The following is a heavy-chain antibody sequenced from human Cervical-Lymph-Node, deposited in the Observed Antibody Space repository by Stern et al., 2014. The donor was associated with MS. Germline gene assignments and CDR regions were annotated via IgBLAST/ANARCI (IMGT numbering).Heavy chain of an antibody. CDR1: GFIFSDHY. CDR2: SSRSGNTR. V-gene: IGHV3-11*01. CDR3: ARHGGYGSGSYYGH. J-gene: IGHJ4*02. Sequence: VQLVQSGGGLVKPGGSLRLSCAASGFIFSDHYMSWIRQAPGKGLEWIAYSSRSGNTRSYADSVKGRFTISRDNAKNSLYLQINSLRDEDTAVYYCARHGGYGSGSYYGHWGQGTLVTVSS. D-gene: IGHD3-10*01.